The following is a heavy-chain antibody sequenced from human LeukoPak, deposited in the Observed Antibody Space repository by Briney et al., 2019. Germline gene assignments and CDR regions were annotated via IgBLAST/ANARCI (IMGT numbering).Heavy chain of an antibody. J-gene: IGHJ4*02. D-gene: IGHD1/OR15-1a*01. Sequence: GGSLTLSCVASGFTFSSYWMHWVRQAPGKGLVWVSRINSDGSSATYADSVRGRFTISRDNAKNSLYLQMNSLRTEDTAVYYCARDSGGVWNNFDYWGQGIRVSVSS. CDR1: GFTFSSYW. CDR2: INSDGSSA. CDR3: ARDSGGVWNNFDY. V-gene: IGHV3-74*01.